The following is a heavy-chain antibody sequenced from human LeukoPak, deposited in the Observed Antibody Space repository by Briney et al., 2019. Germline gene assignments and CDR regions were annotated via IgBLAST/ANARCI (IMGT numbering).Heavy chain of an antibody. CDR1: GLTFRNYG. CDR3: AKGRSYYDSSGYYYFDY. Sequence: GKSLRLSCAASGLTFRNYGMHWVRQAPGKGLEWVSVISGSGGGTYYADSVKGRFTISRDNSKNTLYLQMNSLRAEDTAVYYCAKGRSYYDSSGYYYFDYWGQGTLVTVSS. J-gene: IGHJ4*02. CDR2: ISGSGGGT. V-gene: IGHV3-23*01. D-gene: IGHD3-22*01.